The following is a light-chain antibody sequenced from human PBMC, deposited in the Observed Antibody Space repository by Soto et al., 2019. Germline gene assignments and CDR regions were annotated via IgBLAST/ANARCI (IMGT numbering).Light chain of an antibody. Sequence: QSVLTQPASVSGSPGQSITISCTGTSSDVGGYNFVSWYQHHPGKAPKLIIYDVSNRPSGVSNRFSGSKSGNTAPLTISGLQAEDEADYYCTSYTSSFTYVFGTGTKVTVL. J-gene: IGLJ1*01. CDR3: TSYTSSFTYV. CDR1: SSDVGGYNF. CDR2: DVS. V-gene: IGLV2-14*03.